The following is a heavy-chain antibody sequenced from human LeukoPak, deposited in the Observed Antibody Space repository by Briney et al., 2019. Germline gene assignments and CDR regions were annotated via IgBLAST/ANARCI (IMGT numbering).Heavy chain of an antibody. J-gene: IGHJ5*02. CDR1: GVSISSYY. Sequence: SETLSLTCTVSGVSISSYYWSWLRQPPGKGLEWIGYIYYSGSTNYNPSLKSRVTISVDTSKNQFSLKLSSVTAADTAVYYCARHAFWSGWFDPWGQGTLVTVSS. CDR3: ARHAFWSGWFDP. CDR2: IYYSGST. V-gene: IGHV4-59*08. D-gene: IGHD2-8*02.